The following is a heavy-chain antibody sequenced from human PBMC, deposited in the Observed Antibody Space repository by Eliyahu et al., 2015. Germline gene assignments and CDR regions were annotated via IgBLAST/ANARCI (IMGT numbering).Heavy chain of an antibody. CDR2: IKEDGSDK. Sequence: EVQLVQSGGGLVQPGGSLRLSCGASGXTXXXXWRSWVRQAPGKGLEWVGNIKEDGSDKHYLDSVKGRFTISRDNAKNSLHLQMNSLRVEDTGVYYCARGDYSDSSGQFIDAFDIWGQGTVVTVSS. V-gene: IGHV3-7*03. CDR1: GXTXXXXW. J-gene: IGHJ3*02. CDR3: ARGDYSDSSGQFIDAFDI. D-gene: IGHD3-22*01.